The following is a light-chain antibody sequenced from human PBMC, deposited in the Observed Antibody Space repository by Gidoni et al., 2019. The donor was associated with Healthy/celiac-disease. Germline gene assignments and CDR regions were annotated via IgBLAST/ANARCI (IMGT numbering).Light chain of an antibody. CDR2: DAS. V-gene: IGKV3-11*01. J-gene: IGKJ5*01. Sequence: EIVLTQSPATLSLSPGERATLSCRASQSVSSYLALYQQKPGQAPRLLIYDASNRATGIPARFSGIGSGTDFTLTISSLEPEDFAVYYCQQRSNWLITFGQGTRLEIK. CDR1: QSVSSY. CDR3: QQRSNWLIT.